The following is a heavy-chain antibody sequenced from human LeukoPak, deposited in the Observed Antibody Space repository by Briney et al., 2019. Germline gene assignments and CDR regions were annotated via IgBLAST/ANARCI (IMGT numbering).Heavy chain of an antibody. CDR1: GGTFRSYA. CDR3: ARGFYQLGYFDY. D-gene: IGHD2-2*01. J-gene: IGHJ4*02. V-gene: IGHV1-69*13. CDR2: IIPIFGTA. Sequence: GASVTVSCQASGGTFRSYAISWVRQAPGQGLEWMGGIIPIFGTANYAQKFQGRVTITAEESTSTAYMELSSLRSEDTAVYYCARGFYQLGYFDYWGQGTLVTVSS.